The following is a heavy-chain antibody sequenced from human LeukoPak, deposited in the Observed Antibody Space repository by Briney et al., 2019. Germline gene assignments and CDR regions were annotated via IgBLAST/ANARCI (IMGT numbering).Heavy chain of an antibody. D-gene: IGHD2-15*01. CDR2: IKQDGSEK. CDR3: ARDECSGGSCYYYYYYGMDV. CDR1: GFTFSSYW. Sequence: GGSLRLSCAASGFTFSSYWMSWVRQAPGKGLEWVANIKQDGSEKYYVDSVKGRFTISRDIAKNSLYLQMNSLRAEDTAVYYCARDECSGGSCYYYYYYGMDVWGKGTTVTVSS. J-gene: IGHJ6*04. V-gene: IGHV3-7*03.